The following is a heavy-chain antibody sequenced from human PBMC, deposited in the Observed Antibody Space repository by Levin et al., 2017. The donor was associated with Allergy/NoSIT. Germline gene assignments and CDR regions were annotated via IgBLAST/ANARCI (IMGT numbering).Heavy chain of an antibody. V-gene: IGHV1-69*13. D-gene: IGHD1-14*01. CDR1: GGTFSSYA. Sequence: GASVKVSCKASGGTFSSYAISWVRQAPGQGLEWMGGIIPIFGTANYAQKFQGRVTITADESTSTAYMELSSLRSEDTAVYYCARNPSNRGYYYYGMDVWGQGTTVTVSS. CDR3: ARNPSNRGYYYYGMDV. CDR2: IIPIFGTA. J-gene: IGHJ6*02.